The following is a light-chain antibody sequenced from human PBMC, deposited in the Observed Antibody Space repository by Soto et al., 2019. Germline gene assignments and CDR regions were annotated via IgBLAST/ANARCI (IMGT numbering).Light chain of an antibody. V-gene: IGKV1-27*01. Sequence: DIQVTQSPSSLSASVGDTVTITCRASQGISNSLAWFQQKPGRVPQFLIYAASTLQPGVPPRFSGSGSGTDFTLTISSLQPEDVATYYCQNYNSAPLTFGPGTRVDIK. CDR2: AAS. CDR1: QGISNS. J-gene: IGKJ3*01. CDR3: QNYNSAPLT.